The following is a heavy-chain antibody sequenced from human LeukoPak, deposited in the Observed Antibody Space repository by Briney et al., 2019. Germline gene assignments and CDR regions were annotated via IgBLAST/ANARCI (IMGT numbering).Heavy chain of an antibody. D-gene: IGHD4-23*01. J-gene: IGHJ4*02. CDR1: GGSISSSSYY. V-gene: IGHV4-61*01. Sequence: SETLSLTCTVSGGSISSSSYYWGWIRQPPGKGLEWIGYIYYSGSTNYNPSLKSRVTISVDTSKNQFSLKLSSVTAADTAVYYCAREDYGGRFGYWGQGTLVTVSS. CDR3: AREDYGGRFGY. CDR2: IYYSGST.